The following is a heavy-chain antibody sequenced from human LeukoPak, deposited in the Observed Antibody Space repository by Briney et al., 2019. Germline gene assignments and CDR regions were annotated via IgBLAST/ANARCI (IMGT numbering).Heavy chain of an antibody. D-gene: IGHD6-6*01. Sequence: SETLSLTCTVSGGSVSSSVDYWGWIRQPPGKGLEWIGGMSHGGSTYYNSSLTGRVTISVDPSKNQISLRLTSVTAADTAMYYCARKRASIAALRGIDYWGQGTLVTVSS. J-gene: IGHJ4*02. CDR2: MSHGGST. V-gene: IGHV4-39*01. CDR1: GGSVSSSVDY. CDR3: ARKRASIAALRGIDY.